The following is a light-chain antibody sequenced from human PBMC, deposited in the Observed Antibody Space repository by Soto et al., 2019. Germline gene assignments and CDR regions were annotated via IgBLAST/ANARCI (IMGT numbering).Light chain of an antibody. J-gene: IGKJ4*01. CDR1: QSISSW. CDR2: KAS. V-gene: IGKV1-5*03. CDR3: QQYKSYSLT. Sequence: DIQMTQSPSTLSASVGDRVTITCRASQSISSWLAWYQHKPGKAPKLLIYKASSLESGVPSRFSGSGSGTEFTLAISSLQADDFATYYCQQYKSYSLTFGGGTKVHIK.